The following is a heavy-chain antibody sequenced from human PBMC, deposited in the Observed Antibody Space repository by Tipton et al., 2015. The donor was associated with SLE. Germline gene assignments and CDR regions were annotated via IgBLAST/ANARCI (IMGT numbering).Heavy chain of an antibody. CDR2: IYYSGST. Sequence: TLSLTCTVSGGSISSSSYYWGWIRQPPGKGLEWIGSIYYSGSTYYNPSLKSRVTISVDTSKNQFSLKLSSVTAADTAVYYCARGDKVVVPAAKFVYWGQGTLVTVSS. CDR1: GGSISSSSYY. CDR3: ARGDKVVVPAAKFVY. D-gene: IGHD2-2*01. J-gene: IGHJ4*02. V-gene: IGHV4-39*07.